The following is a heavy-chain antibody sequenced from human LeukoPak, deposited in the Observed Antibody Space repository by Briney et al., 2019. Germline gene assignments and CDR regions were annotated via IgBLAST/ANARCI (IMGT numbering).Heavy chain of an antibody. Sequence: ASVKVSCKASGYTFTGYYMHWVRQAPGQGLEWMGWISAYNGNTNYAQKLQGRVTMTTDTSTSTAYMELRSLRSDDTAVYYCARGYSYGVGVDYWGQGTLVTVSS. D-gene: IGHD5-18*01. J-gene: IGHJ4*02. CDR1: GYTFTGYY. V-gene: IGHV1-18*04. CDR3: ARGYSYGVGVDY. CDR2: ISAYNGNT.